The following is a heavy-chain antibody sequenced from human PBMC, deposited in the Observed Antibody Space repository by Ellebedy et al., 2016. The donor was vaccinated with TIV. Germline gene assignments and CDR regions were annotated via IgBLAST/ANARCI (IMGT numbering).Heavy chain of an antibody. CDR2: ISNSGNT. V-gene: IGHV3-23*01. CDR1: GFTFSNYA. Sequence: GESLKISCAVSGFTFSNYAMDWVRQAPGKGLEWVSGISNSGNTHYADSVKGRFTISRDISKNTLYLQMNSLRAEDTAVYYCAKGNTMIVVVRGYYFDYWGQGTLVTVSA. D-gene: IGHD3-22*01. J-gene: IGHJ4*02. CDR3: AKGNTMIVVVRGYYFDY.